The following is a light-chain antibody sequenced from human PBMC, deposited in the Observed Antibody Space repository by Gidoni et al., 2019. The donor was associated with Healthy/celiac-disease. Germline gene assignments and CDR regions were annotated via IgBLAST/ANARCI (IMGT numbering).Light chain of an antibody. Sequence: QSVLTQPPSVSGAPGHRVTISCTGSSSNIGAGYDVHWYHQLPGTAPKLLIYGNSNRPSGVPDRFSGSKSGTSASLAITGLQAEDEADYYCQSYDSSLSGSWVFGGGTKLTVL. CDR3: QSYDSSLSGSWV. CDR2: GNS. V-gene: IGLV1-40*01. CDR1: SSNIGAGYD. J-gene: IGLJ3*02.